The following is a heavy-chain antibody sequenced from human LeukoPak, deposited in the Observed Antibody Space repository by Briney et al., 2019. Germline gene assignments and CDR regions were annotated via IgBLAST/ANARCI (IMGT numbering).Heavy chain of an antibody. J-gene: IGHJ4*02. CDR2: IYYSEST. V-gene: IGHV4-39*01. CDR1: GGSISSSSYY. CDR3: ARQLGYCSSTSCYADKVDY. Sequence: SETLSLTCTVSGGSISSSSYYWGWIRQPPGKGLEWIGRIYYSESTYYNPSLKSRVTISVDTSKNQFSLKLSSVTAADTAVYYCARQLGYCSSTSCYADKVDYWGQGTLVTVYS. D-gene: IGHD2-2*01.